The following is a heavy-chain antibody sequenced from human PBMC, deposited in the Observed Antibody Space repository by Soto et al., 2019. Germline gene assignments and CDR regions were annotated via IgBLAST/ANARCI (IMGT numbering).Heavy chain of an antibody. D-gene: IGHD2-2*01. CDR3: ARGPFPYCSSTSCYPFQVWFDP. V-gene: IGHV1-3*01. J-gene: IGHJ5*02. CDR2: INAGNGNT. Sequence: ASVKVSCKASGYTFTSYAMHWVRQAPGQRLEWMGWINAGNGNTKYSQKFQGRVTITRDTSASTAYMELSSLGSEDTAVYYCARGPFPYCSSTSCYPFQVWFDPWGQGTLVTVSS. CDR1: GYTFTSYA.